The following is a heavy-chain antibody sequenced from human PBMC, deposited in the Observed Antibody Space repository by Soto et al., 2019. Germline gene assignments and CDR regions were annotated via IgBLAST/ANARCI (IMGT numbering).Heavy chain of an antibody. CDR3: GGVAVAGPVGYFDY. D-gene: IGHD6-19*01. J-gene: IGHJ4*02. V-gene: IGHV1-69*06. CDR1: GGTFSSYA. CDR2: IIPIFGTA. Sequence: QVQLVQSGAEVKKPGSSVKVSCKASGGTFSSYAISWVRQAPGQGLEWMGGIIPIFGTANYAQKFQGRVTITGDKWRSTAYMELRSLRSEDRAVYDCGGVAVAGPVGYFDYWGQGTLVTVSS.